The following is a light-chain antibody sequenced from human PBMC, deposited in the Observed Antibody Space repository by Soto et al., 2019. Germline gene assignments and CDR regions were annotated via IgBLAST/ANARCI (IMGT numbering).Light chain of an antibody. CDR1: QSVSSN. CDR2: DAS. J-gene: IGKJ1*01. V-gene: IGKV3-15*01. Sequence: EIVMTQSPATLSVSPGERVTLSCRASQSVSSNLAWYQQKPGQTPRLLIYDASTGATGIPARFSGSGFGTEFTFTFSSLQSEDFAVYYCQQYNNWPRTFGQGTKVDIK. CDR3: QQYNNWPRT.